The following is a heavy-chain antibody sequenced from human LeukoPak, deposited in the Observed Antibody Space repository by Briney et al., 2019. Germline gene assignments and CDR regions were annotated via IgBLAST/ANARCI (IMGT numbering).Heavy chain of an antibody. Sequence: SETLSLTCTVSGGSISSGGYYWGWIRQHPGKGLEWIGYIYYSGSTYYNPSLKSRVNISVDTSKNQFSLKLSSVTAADTAVYYCARSGGFLEWLLPDFPFDYWGQGTLVTVSS. V-gene: IGHV4-31*03. CDR2: IYYSGST. J-gene: IGHJ4*02. CDR1: GGSISSGGYY. D-gene: IGHD3-3*01. CDR3: ARSGGFLEWLLPDFPFDY.